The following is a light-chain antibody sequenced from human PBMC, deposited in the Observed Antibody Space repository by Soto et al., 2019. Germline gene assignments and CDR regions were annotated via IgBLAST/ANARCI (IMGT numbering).Light chain of an antibody. CDR1: QSVWTTF. Sequence: EIVLTQSPGTLSLSPGERATLSCRASQSVWTTFLAWYQQKPGQAPRLLIYGASSRATGIPDRFSGSGSGTDFVLTISRLEPEDFAVYYCQQYGSSPYTFGQGTKLEIK. CDR2: GAS. V-gene: IGKV3-20*01. J-gene: IGKJ2*01. CDR3: QQYGSSPYT.